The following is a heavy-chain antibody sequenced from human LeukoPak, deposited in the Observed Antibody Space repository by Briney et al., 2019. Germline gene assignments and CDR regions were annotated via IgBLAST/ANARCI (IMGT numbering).Heavy chain of an antibody. CDR2: IYYSGST. J-gene: IGHJ4*02. V-gene: IGHV4-30-4*01. CDR1: GGSISSGDYY. Sequence: PSETLSLTCTVSGGSISSGDYYWNWIRQPPGKGLEWIGYIYYSGSTSYNPSLKSRVTISVDTSKNQFSLKLSSVTAADTAVYYCARGGSYHVPGDYWGQGTLVTVSS. D-gene: IGHD1-26*01. CDR3: ARGGSYHVPGDY.